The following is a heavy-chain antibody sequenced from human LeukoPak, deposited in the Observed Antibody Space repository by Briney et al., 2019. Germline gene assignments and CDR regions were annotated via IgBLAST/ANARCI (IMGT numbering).Heavy chain of an antibody. CDR2: IYTSGSA. J-gene: IGHJ5*02. Sequence: SETLSLTCTVSGGSISSYYWGWIRQPAGKGLEWIGRIYTSGSANYNPSLTSRLTMSVDTSKNQFSLKLNSVTAADTAVYYCARGRMFRGGGSDFPFNWFDPWGQRTRVTFSS. V-gene: IGHV4-4*07. CDR1: GGSISSYY. D-gene: IGHD3-10*01. CDR3: ARGRMFRGGGSDFPFNWFDP.